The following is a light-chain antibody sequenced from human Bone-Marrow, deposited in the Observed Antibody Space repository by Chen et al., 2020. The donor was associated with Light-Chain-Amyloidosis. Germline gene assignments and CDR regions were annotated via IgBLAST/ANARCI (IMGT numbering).Light chain of an antibody. Sequence: SYELTQPPSVSVSPGQTARITCSGDDLPTKYAYWYQQKPGQAPVLVIHRDTERPSGISVRFSGSSSGTTATLTISGGQEEDEADYHCQSADSSGTYEVIFGGGTKLTVL. CDR3: QSADSSGTYEVI. CDR1: DLPTKY. J-gene: IGLJ2*01. CDR2: RDT. V-gene: IGLV3-25*03.